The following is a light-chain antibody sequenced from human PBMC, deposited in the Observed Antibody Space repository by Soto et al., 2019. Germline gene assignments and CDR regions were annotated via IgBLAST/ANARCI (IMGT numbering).Light chain of an antibody. CDR2: DAS. CDR1: RSVSSY. J-gene: IGKJ1*01. V-gene: IGKV3-11*01. Sequence: EIVLTQSPATLSLSPGERATLSCRASRSVSSYLAWYQQKPGQAPRLLIYDASNRATGIPARFSGSGSGTDFTLTISSLEPEDFAVYYCQLRSNWPRTFGQGTKVEIK. CDR3: QLRSNWPRT.